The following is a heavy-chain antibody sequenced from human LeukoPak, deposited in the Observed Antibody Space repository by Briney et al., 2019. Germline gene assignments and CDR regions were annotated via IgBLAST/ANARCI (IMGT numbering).Heavy chain of an antibody. D-gene: IGHD3-10*01. CDR1: GGSFSGYY. CDR3: ARDRLMVRGVRRGMDV. V-gene: IGHV4-34*01. Sequence: PSETLSLTCAVYGGSFSGYYWSWIRQPPGKGLEWIGEINHSGSTNYNPSLKSRVTISVDTSKNQFSLKLSSVTAADTAVYYCARDRLMVRGVRRGMDVWGQGTTVTVSS. CDR2: INHSGST. J-gene: IGHJ6*02.